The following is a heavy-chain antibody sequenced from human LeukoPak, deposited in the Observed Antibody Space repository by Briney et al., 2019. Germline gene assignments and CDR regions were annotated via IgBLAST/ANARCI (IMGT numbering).Heavy chain of an antibody. V-gene: IGHV1-2*02. D-gene: IGHD5-18*01. CDR1: GYTFTGYY. Sequence: GASVRVSCKASGYTFTGYYMHWVRQAPGQGLEWMGWINPNRGGTNYAQKFQGKVTMTRYTPISTAYMELSRLKSDDTAVYYCPRVPRGYSYGPLLYYFYYSGQGTLVTVSS. CDR3: PRVPRGYSYGPLLYYFYY. J-gene: IGHJ4*02. CDR2: INPNRGGT.